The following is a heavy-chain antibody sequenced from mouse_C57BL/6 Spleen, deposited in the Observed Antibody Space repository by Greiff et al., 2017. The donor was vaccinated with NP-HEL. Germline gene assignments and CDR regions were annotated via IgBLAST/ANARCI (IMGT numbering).Heavy chain of an antibody. CDR1: GYTFTSYG. D-gene: IGHD1-3*01. J-gene: IGHJ3*01. Sequence: QVQLQQSGAELARPGASVKLSCKASGYTFTSYGISWVKQRTGQGLEWIGEIYPRSGNTYYNEKFKGKATLTADKSSSTAYMELRSLTSEDSAVYFCASNSAWFAYWGQGTLVTVSA. V-gene: IGHV1-81*01. CDR2: IYPRSGNT. CDR3: ASNSAWFAY.